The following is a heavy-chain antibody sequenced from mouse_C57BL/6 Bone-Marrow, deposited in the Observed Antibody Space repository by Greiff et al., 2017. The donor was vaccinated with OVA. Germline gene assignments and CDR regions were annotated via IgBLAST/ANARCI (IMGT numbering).Heavy chain of an antibody. Sequence: EVQLVESGGGLVQPKGSLKLSCAASGFSFNTYAMNWVRQAPGKGLEWVARIRSKSNNYATYYADSVKDRFTISRDDSESMLYLQMNNLKTEDTAMYYCVRHGGVLYGNYRYFDVWGTGTTVTVSS. CDR3: VRHGGVLYGNYRYFDV. D-gene: IGHD2-1*01. CDR2: IRSKSNNYAT. CDR1: GFSFNTYA. V-gene: IGHV10-1*01. J-gene: IGHJ1*03.